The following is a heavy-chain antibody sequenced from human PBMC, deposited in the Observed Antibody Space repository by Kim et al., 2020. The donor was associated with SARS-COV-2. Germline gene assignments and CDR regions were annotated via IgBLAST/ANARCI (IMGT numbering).Heavy chain of an antibody. Sequence: GGSLRLSCAASGFTFSSYGMHWVRQAPGKGLEWVAVISYDGSNKYYADSVKGRFTISRDNSKNTLYLQMNSLRAEDTAVYYCAKAWVDCSGGSCYSRYYYYMDVWGKGTTVTVSS. CDR3: AKAWVDCSGGSCYSRYYYYMDV. V-gene: IGHV3-30*18. CDR2: ISYDGSNK. CDR1: GFTFSSYG. D-gene: IGHD2-15*01. J-gene: IGHJ6*03.